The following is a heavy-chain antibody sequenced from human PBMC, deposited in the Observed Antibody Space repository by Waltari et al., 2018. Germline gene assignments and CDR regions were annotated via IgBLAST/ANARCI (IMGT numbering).Heavy chain of an antibody. CDR1: GFTVSSNY. CDR3: ARDLGGDKAYYYYYGMDV. V-gene: IGHV3-53*01. CDR2: IYSGGST. Sequence: EVQLVESGGGLIQPGGSLRLSCAASGFTVSSNYMSWVRQPPGTGLEWVSVIYSGGSTYYADSVKGRFTISRDNSKNTLYLQMNSLRAEDTAVYYCARDLGGDKAYYYYYGMDVWGQGTTVTVSS. J-gene: IGHJ6*02. D-gene: IGHD2-21*02.